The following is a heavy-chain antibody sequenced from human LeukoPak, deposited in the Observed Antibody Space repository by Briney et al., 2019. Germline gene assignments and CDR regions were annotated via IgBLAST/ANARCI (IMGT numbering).Heavy chain of an antibody. J-gene: IGHJ3*02. CDR1: GGSFSGYY. CDR2: INHSGST. V-gene: IGHV4-34*01. D-gene: IGHD3-22*01. Sequence: SETLSLTCAVYGGSFSGYYWSWIRQPPGKGLEWIGEINHSGSTNYNPSLKSRVTISVDTSKNQFSLKLSSATAADTAVYYCARGPGGIYYDSSGYPARHAFDIWGQGTMVTVSS. CDR3: ARGPGGIYYDSSGYPARHAFDI.